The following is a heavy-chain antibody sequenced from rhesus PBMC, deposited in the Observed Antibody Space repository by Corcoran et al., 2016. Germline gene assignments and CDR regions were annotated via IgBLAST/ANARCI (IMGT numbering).Heavy chain of an antibody. Sequence: QVQLQESGPVVVKPSETLSLTCAVSGGSISSSNWWSWIRQSPGKGLEWIGGFYGSGGNTEYNPSLKSRVTISIDTSKNQFSLKLNSVTAADTAVYYCARRYCSSTYCSSGRFDVWGPGVLVTVSS. J-gene: IGHJ5-1*01. CDR2: FYGSGGNT. D-gene: IGHD2-15*01. CDR1: GGSISSSNW. V-gene: IGHV4-93*02. CDR3: ARRYCSSTYCSSGRFDV.